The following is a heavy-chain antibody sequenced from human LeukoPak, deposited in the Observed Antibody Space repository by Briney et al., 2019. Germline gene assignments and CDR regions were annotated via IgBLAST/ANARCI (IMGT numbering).Heavy chain of an antibody. Sequence: PSETLSLTCTVSGGSISTYFWSWIRQPAGKGLEWIGRIYTSGSTNYNPSLKSRVTMSVHTSKNQFSLKLSSATAADTAVYYCARAATFRAPGLAFDIWGQGTMVTVSS. CDR3: ARAATFRAPGLAFDI. CDR1: GGSISTYF. V-gene: IGHV4-4*07. D-gene: IGHD3-10*01. CDR2: IYTSGST. J-gene: IGHJ3*02.